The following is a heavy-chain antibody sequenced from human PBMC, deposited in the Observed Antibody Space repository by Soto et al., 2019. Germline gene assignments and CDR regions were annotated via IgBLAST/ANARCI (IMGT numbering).Heavy chain of an antibody. Sequence: EVQLVESGGGLVQPGGSLRLSCAASGFTFSSYDMHWVRQATGKGLEWVSAIGTAGDPYYPGSVKGRFTISRENAKNSFYLQMNSLRAGDTAVYYCARQRSPKGGMDVWGQGTTVTVSS. V-gene: IGHV3-13*05. CDR1: GFTFSSYD. D-gene: IGHD1-26*01. CDR2: IGTAGDP. CDR3: ARQRSPKGGMDV. J-gene: IGHJ6*02.